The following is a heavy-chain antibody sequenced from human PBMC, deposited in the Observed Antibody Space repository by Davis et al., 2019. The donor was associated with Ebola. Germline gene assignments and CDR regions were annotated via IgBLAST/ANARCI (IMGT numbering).Heavy chain of an antibody. J-gene: IGHJ4*02. CDR2: LYSGGST. CDR1: GLTVSINY. Sequence: GESLKISCAASGLTVSINYMAWVRQAPGKGLEWVSLLYSGGSTYYADSVKGRFTISRDDTKNTLFLQMSSLRAEDTAVYYCARDRQSYNYGYEAYYWGQGTLVTVSS. V-gene: IGHV3-53*01. CDR3: ARDRQSYNYGYEAYY. D-gene: IGHD3-10*01.